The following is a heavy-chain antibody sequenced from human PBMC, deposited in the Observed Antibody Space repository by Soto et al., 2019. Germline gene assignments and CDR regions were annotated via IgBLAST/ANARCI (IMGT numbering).Heavy chain of an antibody. CDR2: ISGSGGST. CDR3: AKHVIAAAYYYYGMDV. Sequence: GSLRLSCAASGFTFSSYAMSWVRQAPGKGLEWVSAISGSGGSTYYADSVKGRFTISRDNSKNTLYLQMNSLRAEDTAVYYCAKHVIAAAYYYYGMDVWGQGTTVTVSS. J-gene: IGHJ6*02. D-gene: IGHD6-13*01. CDR1: GFTFSSYA. V-gene: IGHV3-23*01.